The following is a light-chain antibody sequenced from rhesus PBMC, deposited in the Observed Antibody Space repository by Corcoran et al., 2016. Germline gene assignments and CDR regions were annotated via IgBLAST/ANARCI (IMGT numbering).Light chain of an antibody. Sequence: DIQMTQSPSALSASVGERVTISCRASQNMYSNLAWYQQNPGKAPKLLIYAASRLHTGIPSRFSGSGSGTDFTLTISSLQPEDSAAYYCQHYYDNPYSFGQGTKVEIK. CDR1: QNMYSN. CDR3: QHYYDNPYS. CDR2: AAS. J-gene: IGKJ2*01. V-gene: IGKV1-25*02.